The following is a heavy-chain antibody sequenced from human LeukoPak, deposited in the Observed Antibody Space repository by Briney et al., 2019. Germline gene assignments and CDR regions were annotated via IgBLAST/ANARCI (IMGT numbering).Heavy chain of an antibody. D-gene: IGHD3-22*01. CDR3: ARGDPRDSSGYYLDY. CDR1: GFTFSSYA. CDR2: ISGSGGST. J-gene: IGHJ4*02. Sequence: GGSLRLSCAASGFTFSSYAMSWVRQAPGKGLEWVSAISGSGGSTYYADSVKGRFTISRDNSKNTLYLQMNSLRAEDTAVYYCARGDPRDSSGYYLDYWGQGTLVTVSS. V-gene: IGHV3-23*01.